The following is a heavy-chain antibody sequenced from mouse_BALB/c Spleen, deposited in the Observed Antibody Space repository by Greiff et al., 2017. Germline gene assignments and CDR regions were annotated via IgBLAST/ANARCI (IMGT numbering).Heavy chain of an antibody. V-gene: IGHV5-6-5*01. Sequence: DVMLVESGGGLVKPGGSLKLSCAASGFTFSSYAMSWVRQTPEKRLEWVASISSGGSTYYPDSVKGRFTISRDNARNILYLQMSSLRSEDTAMYYCARKMGGNYPWFAYWGQGTLVTVSA. CDR2: ISSGGST. J-gene: IGHJ3*01. D-gene: IGHD2-1*01. CDR1: GFTFSSYA. CDR3: ARKMGGNYPWFAY.